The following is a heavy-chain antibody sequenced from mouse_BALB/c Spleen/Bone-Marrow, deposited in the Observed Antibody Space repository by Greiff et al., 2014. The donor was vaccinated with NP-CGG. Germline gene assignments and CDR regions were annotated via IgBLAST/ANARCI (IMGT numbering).Heavy chain of an antibody. CDR2: ISSGGSYT. V-gene: IGHV5-9-3*01. CDR3: ARQDSYALDS. Sequence: EVQLVESGGTLVKPGGSLKLSCAASGFTFSTYAMSWVRQTPEKRLEWVGTISSGGSYTYYPDSVKGRFTISRDNAKNTLYLQMSRLRSEDTAMYYFARQDSYALDSWGQGISVTVSS. CDR1: GFTFSTYA. J-gene: IGHJ4*01.